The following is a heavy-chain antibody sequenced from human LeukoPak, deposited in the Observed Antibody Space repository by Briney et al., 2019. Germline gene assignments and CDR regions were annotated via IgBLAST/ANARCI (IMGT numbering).Heavy chain of an antibody. CDR1: GFTFSSYA. CDR2: ISGSGGST. CDR3: AKYYYGSGSYYSNYYFDY. D-gene: IGHD3-10*01. J-gene: IGHJ4*02. V-gene: IGHV3-23*01. Sequence: GGSLRLSCAASGFTFSSYAMSWVRQAPGKGLEWVSAISGSGGSTYYADSAKGRFTISRDNSKNTLYLQMNSLRAEDTAVYYCAKYYYGSGSYYSNYYFDYWGQGTLVTVSS.